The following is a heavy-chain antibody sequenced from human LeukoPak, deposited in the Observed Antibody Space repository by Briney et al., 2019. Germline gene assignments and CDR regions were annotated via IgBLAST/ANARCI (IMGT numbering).Heavy chain of an antibody. J-gene: IGHJ4*02. CDR3: ARDGPDDYSNYGY. CDR1: GFTFSTSA. D-gene: IGHD4-11*01. Sequence: PGGSLRLSCVVSGFTFSTSAMSWVRQAPGKGLEWVSGISESGGSTYYADSVKGRFTSSRDNSKNTLYLQMNSLRAEDTAVYYCARDGPDDYSNYGYWGQGTLVTVSS. CDR2: ISESGGST. V-gene: IGHV3-23*01.